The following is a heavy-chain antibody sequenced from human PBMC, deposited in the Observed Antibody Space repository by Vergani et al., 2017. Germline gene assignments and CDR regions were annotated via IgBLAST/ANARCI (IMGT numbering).Heavy chain of an antibody. CDR3: ARHGLIAVAGTMSGYFDY. D-gene: IGHD6-19*01. CDR2: IYYSGST. V-gene: IGHV4-39*01. J-gene: IGHJ4*02. Sequence: QVQLQESGPGLVKPSETLSLTCTVSGGSISSYYWGWIRQPPGKGLEWIGSIYYSGSTYYNPSLKSRVTISVDTSKNQFSLKLSSVTAADTAVYYCARHGLIAVAGTMSGYFDYWGQGTLVTVSS. CDR1: GGSISSYY.